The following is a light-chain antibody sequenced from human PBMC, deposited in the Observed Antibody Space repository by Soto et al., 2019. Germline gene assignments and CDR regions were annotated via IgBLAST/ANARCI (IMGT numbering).Light chain of an antibody. CDR1: QSIGNY. CDR2: DAS. V-gene: IGKV3-11*01. J-gene: IGKJ4*01. CDR3: QQRSNWLT. Sequence: EIVLTQSPATLSLSPGDRATLSCRASQSIGNYLAWYQQKPGQAPRLLIYDASNRATGIPARFSGSGSGKDFTLTISSLDPEDLAVYYCQQRSNWLTFGGGTKVEIK.